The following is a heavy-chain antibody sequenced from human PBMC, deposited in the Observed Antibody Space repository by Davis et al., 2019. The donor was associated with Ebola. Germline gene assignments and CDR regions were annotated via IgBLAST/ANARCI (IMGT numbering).Heavy chain of an antibody. CDR1: GGSFSSYY. D-gene: IGHD5-24*01. CDR2: IYTSGST. Sequence: SETLSLTCAVYGGSFSSYYWSWIRQPAGKGLEWIGRIYTSGSTNYNPSLKSRVTMSVDTSKNQFSLKLSSVTAADTAVYYCARDVEMATINLNYFDYWGQGTLVTVSS. CDR3: ARDVEMATINLNYFDY. V-gene: IGHV4-4*07. J-gene: IGHJ4*02.